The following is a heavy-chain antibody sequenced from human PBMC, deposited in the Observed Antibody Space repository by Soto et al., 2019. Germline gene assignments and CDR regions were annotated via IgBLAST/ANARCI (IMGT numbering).Heavy chain of an antibody. CDR3: PGWDDSSGYARL. V-gene: IGHV3-33*01. J-gene: IGHJ1*01. CDR1: GFTFSSYG. CDR2: IWYDGSNK. Sequence: QVQLVESGGGVVQPGRSLRLSCAASGFTFSSYGMHWVRQAPGKGLEWVAVIWYDGSNKYYADSVKGRFTISRDNSKNTLYLQMNSLRAEDTAVYYCPGWDDSSGYARLWGQGTLVTVSS. D-gene: IGHD3-22*01.